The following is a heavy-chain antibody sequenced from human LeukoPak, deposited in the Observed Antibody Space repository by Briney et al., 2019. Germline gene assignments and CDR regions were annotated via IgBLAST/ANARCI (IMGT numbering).Heavy chain of an antibody. Sequence: GASVKVSCKASGYTLTSYGINWMRQAPGQGLEWMGWISTQSGNTNYAQKVQGRLTLITDRSTNTAYMELRSLRSDDTAVYYCARGAYGDKWGQGTMVTVSS. CDR1: GYTLTSYG. J-gene: IGHJ4*02. D-gene: IGHD4-17*01. CDR2: ISTQSGNT. V-gene: IGHV1-18*01. CDR3: ARGAYGDK.